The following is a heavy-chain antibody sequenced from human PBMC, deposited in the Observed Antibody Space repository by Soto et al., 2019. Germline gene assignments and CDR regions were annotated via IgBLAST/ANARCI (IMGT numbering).Heavy chain of an antibody. CDR1: GYTFTSYG. J-gene: IGHJ5*02. V-gene: IGHV1-18*01. CDR3: ATTRPRFGENWFDP. D-gene: IGHD3-10*01. Sequence: KKSQASVKVSCKASGYTFTSYGISWVRQAPGQGLEWMGRISAYNGNTNYAQKLQGRVTMTTDTSTSTAYMELRSLRSDDSAVYYCATTRPRFGENWFDPWGQGTLVTVSS. CDR2: ISAYNGNT.